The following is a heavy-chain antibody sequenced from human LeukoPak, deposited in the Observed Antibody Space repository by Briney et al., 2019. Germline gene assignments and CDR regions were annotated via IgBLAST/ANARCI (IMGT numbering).Heavy chain of an antibody. D-gene: IGHD3-10*01. Sequence: SETLSLTCTVSGGSISRSYWSWMRQPAGKGPEWIGRIYGSGTITYNPSLESRVTMSVDTSKNQFSPKLRSVTAADTAVYYCARDSGTTGEVKFDPWGQGILVTVSS. CDR1: GGSISRSY. V-gene: IGHV4-4*07. CDR3: ARDSGTTGEVKFDP. CDR2: IYGSGTI. J-gene: IGHJ5*02.